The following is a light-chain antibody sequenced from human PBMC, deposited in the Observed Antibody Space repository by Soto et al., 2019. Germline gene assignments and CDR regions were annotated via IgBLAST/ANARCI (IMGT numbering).Light chain of an antibody. CDR1: SSDDGSYNL. Sequence: QSALTQPASVSGSPGQSITISCTGTSSDDGSYNLVSWYQQYPGKAPKLMIYEDDERPSGVSNRFSGSKSGNTASLTISGLQAEDEADYYCYSYAGSSTSVFGGGTKLTVL. CDR3: YSYAGSSTSV. J-gene: IGLJ2*01. V-gene: IGLV2-23*01. CDR2: EDD.